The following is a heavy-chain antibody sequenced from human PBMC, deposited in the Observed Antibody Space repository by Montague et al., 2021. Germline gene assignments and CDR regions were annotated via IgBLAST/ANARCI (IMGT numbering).Heavy chain of an antibody. J-gene: IGHJ6*03. V-gene: IGHV4-34*01. CDR2: INPSGSA. CDR3: ARHKTGERGLDV. CDR1: GGSFSGYW. Sequence: SETLSLTCAVYGGSFSGYWWSWIRQPPGGGLSWIGAINPSGSAYYIPSFESRVTLSEDTSNNQFSLNLISVTAADTAVFYCARHKTGERGLDVWGKGTTVTV. D-gene: IGHD1-26*01.